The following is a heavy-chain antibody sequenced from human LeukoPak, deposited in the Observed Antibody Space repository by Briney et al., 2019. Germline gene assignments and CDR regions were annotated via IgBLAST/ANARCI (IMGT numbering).Heavy chain of an antibody. CDR1: GFTFSSYW. D-gene: IGHD6-13*01. Sequence: PGGSLRLSCAASGFTFSSYWMSWVRQAPGKGLEWVANIKQDGSEKYYVDSVKGRFTISRDNAKNSLYLQMNSLRAEDTAVYYCARYSSSSGDYFDYWGQGTLVTVSS. J-gene: IGHJ4*02. CDR2: IKQDGSEK. V-gene: IGHV3-7*01. CDR3: ARYSSSSGDYFDY.